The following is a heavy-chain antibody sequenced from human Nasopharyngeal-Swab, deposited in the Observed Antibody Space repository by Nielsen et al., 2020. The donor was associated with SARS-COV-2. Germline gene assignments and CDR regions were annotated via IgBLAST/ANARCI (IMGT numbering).Heavy chain of an antibody. D-gene: IGHD4-17*01. Sequence: GGSLRLSCAASGFTFSNYAMHWVRQAPGKGLEYVSAISSNGVSTYYADSVKGRFTISRDNSKNTLFLQMGSLRAEDMAVYYCARENYGDYVFDYWGQGILVTVSS. CDR3: ARENYGDYVFDY. CDR1: GFTFSNYA. V-gene: IGHV3-64*02. J-gene: IGHJ4*02. CDR2: ISSNGVST.